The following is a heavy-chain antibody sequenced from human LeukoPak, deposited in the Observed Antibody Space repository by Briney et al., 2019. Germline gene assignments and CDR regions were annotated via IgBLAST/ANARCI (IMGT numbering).Heavy chain of an antibody. J-gene: IGHJ3*02. D-gene: IGHD5-24*01. CDR3: TTDLGRWLQFIGEGTDAFDI. V-gene: IGHV3-53*01. CDR1: GFTFSSYW. CDR2: IYSGGST. Sequence: GGSLRLSCAGSGFTFSSYWMSWVRQAPGKGLEWVSVIYSGGSTYYADSVKGRFTISRDNSKNTLYLQMNSLKTEDTAVYYCTTDLGRWLQFIGEGTDAFDIWGQGTMVTVSS.